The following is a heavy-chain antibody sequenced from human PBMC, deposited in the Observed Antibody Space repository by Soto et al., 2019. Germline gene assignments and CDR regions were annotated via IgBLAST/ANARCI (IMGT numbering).Heavy chain of an antibody. CDR3: ARPTDEYYYDSSGYYYFDY. V-gene: IGHV4-39*01. D-gene: IGHD3-22*01. CDR2: IYYSGST. CDR1: GGSISSSSYY. Sequence: QLQLQESGPGLVKPSETLSLTCTVSGGSISSSSYYWGWIRQPPGKGLEWIGSIYYSGSTYYNPSLKSRVTISVDTSKNQFSLKLSSVTAADTAVYYCARPTDEYYYDSSGYYYFDYWGQGTLVTVSS. J-gene: IGHJ4*02.